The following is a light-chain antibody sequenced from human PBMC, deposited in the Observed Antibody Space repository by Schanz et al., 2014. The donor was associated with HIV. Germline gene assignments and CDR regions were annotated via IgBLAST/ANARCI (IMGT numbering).Light chain of an antibody. J-gene: IGKJ1*01. Sequence: EGVLTQSPGSLSFSPGERATLSCRASQSISSTYLAWYQQRPGQAPRLLIHGASRRATGIPDRFSGSGSGTYFTLTSSRLEPEDFAVYYCQQYDSSPPFGQGTKVEIK. CDR2: GAS. V-gene: IGKV3-20*01. CDR1: QSISSTY. CDR3: QQYDSSPP.